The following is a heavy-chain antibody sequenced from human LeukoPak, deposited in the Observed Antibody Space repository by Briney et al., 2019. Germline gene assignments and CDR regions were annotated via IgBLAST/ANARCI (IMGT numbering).Heavy chain of an antibody. J-gene: IGHJ6*02. Sequence: PGGSLRLSCAASGFTFSSYATSWVRQAPGKGLEWVLAISGSGGSTYYADSVKGRFTISRDNSKNTLYLQMNSLRAEDTAVYYCAKGQYDTMVRFGMDVWGQGTTVTVSS. CDR1: GFTFSSYA. CDR2: ISGSGGST. CDR3: AKGQYDTMVRFGMDV. V-gene: IGHV3-23*01. D-gene: IGHD3-10*01.